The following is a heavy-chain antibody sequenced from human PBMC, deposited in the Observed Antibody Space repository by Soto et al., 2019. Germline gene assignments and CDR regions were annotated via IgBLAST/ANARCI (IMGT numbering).Heavy chain of an antibody. V-gene: IGHV2-5*02. CDR1: GFSLRTTGVG. J-gene: IGHJ4*02. Sequence: QITLKESGPTLVKPTQTLTLTCSFSGFSLRTTGVGVGWIRQPPGKALESLALIYWDDDKRYSPSLKSRLAITKDTSKNQVVLTMTNMDPLATATYYCAHNADDPTSAHYQNWGQGTLVTVSS. D-gene: IGHD3-22*01. CDR3: AHNADDPTSAHYQN. CDR2: IYWDDDK.